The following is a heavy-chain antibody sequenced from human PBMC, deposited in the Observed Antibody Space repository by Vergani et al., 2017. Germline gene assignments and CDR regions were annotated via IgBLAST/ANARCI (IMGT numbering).Heavy chain of an antibody. CDR2: IIPIFGTA. J-gene: IGHJ5*02. V-gene: IGHV1-69*01. CDR3: AIGDEYYDSSGYPPGWFDP. D-gene: IGHD3-22*01. CDR1: GGTFSSYA. Sequence: QVQLVQSGAEVKKPGSSVKVSCKASGGTFSSYAISWVRQAPEQGLEWMGGIIPIFGTANYAQKFQGRVTITADESTSTAYMGLSSLRSEDTAVYYCAIGDEYYDSSGYPPGWFDPRGQGTLVTVSS.